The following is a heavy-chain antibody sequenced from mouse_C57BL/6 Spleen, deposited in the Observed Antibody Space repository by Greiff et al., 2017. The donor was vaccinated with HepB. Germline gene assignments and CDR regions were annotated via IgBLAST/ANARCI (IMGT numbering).Heavy chain of an antibody. Sequence: DVKLVESGGGLVKPGGSLKLSCAASGFTFSDYGMHWVRQAPEKGLEWVAYISSGSSTIYYADTVKGRFTISRDNAKNTLFLQMTSLRSEDTAMYYCARWYYGSSPGAMDYWGQGTSVTVSS. CDR2: ISSGSSTI. V-gene: IGHV5-17*01. J-gene: IGHJ4*01. D-gene: IGHD1-1*01. CDR3: ARWYYGSSPGAMDY. CDR1: GFTFSDYG.